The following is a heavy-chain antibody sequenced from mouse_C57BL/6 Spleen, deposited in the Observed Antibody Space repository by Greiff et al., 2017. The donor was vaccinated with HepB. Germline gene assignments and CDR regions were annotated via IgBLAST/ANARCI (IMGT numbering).Heavy chain of an antibody. D-gene: IGHD1-1*01. J-gene: IGHJ4*01. V-gene: IGHV5-6*02. Sequence: EVKLEESGGDLVKPGGSLKLSCAASGFTFSSYGMSWVRQTPDKRLEWVATISSGGSYTYYPDSVKGRFTLSRDNAKNTLYLQMSSLKSEDTAMYYCARQGTTVVATKAMDYWGQGTSVTVSS. CDR1: GFTFSSYG. CDR2: ISSGGSYT. CDR3: ARQGTTVVATKAMDY.